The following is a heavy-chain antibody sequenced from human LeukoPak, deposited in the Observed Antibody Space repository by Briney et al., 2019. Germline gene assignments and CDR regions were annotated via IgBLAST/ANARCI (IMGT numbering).Heavy chain of an antibody. D-gene: IGHD6-19*01. CDR3: AKPVAGSSLGAFDI. V-gene: IGHV3-23*01. CDR1: GFTFSNYA. Sequence: GSLRLSCAASGFTFSNYAMSWVRQAPGRGLEWVSGLTGSGGTTYYADSVKGRFTISRDNSRSTLYLQTNSLRVEDTAVYYCAKPVAGSSLGAFDIWGQGTMVTVSS. J-gene: IGHJ3*02. CDR2: LTGSGGTT.